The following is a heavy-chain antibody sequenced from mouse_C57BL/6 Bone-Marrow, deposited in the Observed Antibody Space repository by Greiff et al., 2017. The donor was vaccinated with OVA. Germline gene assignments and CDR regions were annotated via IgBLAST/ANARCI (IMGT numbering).Heavy chain of an antibody. V-gene: IGHV1-61*01. D-gene: IGHD1-1*01. J-gene: IGHJ2*01. CDR2: IYPSDSET. CDR1: GYTFTSYW. Sequence: QVQLQQPGAELVRPGSSVKLSCKASGYTFTSYWMDWVKQRPGQGLEWIGNIYPSDSETHYNQKFKDKATLTVDKSSSTAYMQLSSLTSEDSAVDYCARGANFDYWGQGTTLTVSS. CDR3: ARGANFDY.